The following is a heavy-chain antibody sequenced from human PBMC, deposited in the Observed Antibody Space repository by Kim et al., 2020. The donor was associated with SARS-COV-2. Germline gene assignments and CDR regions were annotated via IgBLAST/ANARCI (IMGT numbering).Heavy chain of an antibody. D-gene: IGHD6-19*01. V-gene: IGHV3-30-3*01. CDR2: ISYDGTNK. J-gene: IGHJ6*02. CDR3: ATGLGQWLSSRYFYGMDV. CDR1: GFTFRNYA. Sequence: GGSLRLSCAASGFTFRNYALHWVRQAPGKGPEWVSVISYDGTNKYYADSVKGRFTISRDNSKDTLYLNMNSLRIDDTGLYYCATGLGQWLSSRYFYGMDVWGQGTTVTVSS.